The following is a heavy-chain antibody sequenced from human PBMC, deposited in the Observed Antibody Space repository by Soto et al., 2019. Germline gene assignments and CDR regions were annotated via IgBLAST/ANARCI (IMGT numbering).Heavy chain of an antibody. V-gene: IGHV3-7*05. Sequence: EVQLVESGGGLVQPGGSLRLSCAASGFTFSSYWMSWVRQAPGKGLEWVANIKQDGSEKYYVDPVKGRFTISRDNAKKSLYLQMNSLRAEDTAVYYWARDKGSSWYWGIDYWGQGTLVTVSS. CDR3: ARDKGSSWYWGIDY. D-gene: IGHD6-13*01. J-gene: IGHJ4*02. CDR1: GFTFSSYW. CDR2: IKQDGSEK.